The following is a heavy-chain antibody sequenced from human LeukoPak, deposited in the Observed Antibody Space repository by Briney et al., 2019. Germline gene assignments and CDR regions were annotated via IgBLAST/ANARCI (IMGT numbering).Heavy chain of an antibody. Sequence: PSGTLSLTCAVSGGSISSNNWWSWVRQPPGKGLEWIGEIYHSGSTNYNPSLKSRVTISVDKSKNQFSLKLSSVTAADTAEYYCARGGGTVEKSNAFDIWGQGTMVIVSS. CDR2: IYHSGST. D-gene: IGHD4-23*01. CDR3: ARGGGTVEKSNAFDI. CDR1: GGSISSNNW. V-gene: IGHV4-4*02. J-gene: IGHJ3*02.